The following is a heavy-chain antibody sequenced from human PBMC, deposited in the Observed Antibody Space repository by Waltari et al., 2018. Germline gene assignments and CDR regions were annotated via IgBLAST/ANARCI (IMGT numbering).Heavy chain of an antibody. V-gene: IGHV1-69*12. Sequence: QVQLVQSGAEVKKTGSSVNFSCTASGGTFRRYAISWVRQAPGQGLELMGGIIPIFGTANYAQKFQGRVTITADESTRTAYMELSSLRSEDTAVYYCAREKDSYGSRSMDVWGQGTTVTVSS. CDR3: AREKDSYGSRSMDV. CDR1: GGTFRRYA. D-gene: IGHD5-18*01. J-gene: IGHJ6*02. CDR2: IIPIFGTA.